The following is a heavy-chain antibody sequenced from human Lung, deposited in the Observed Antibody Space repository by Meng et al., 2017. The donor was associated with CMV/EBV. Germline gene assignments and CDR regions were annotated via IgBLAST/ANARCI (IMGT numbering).Heavy chain of an antibody. D-gene: IGHD3-22*01. CDR2: IYYSGST. J-gene: IGHJ3*02. Sequence: QVQLQESGPGLVNPPQTLSLTCTVSGGSISSGDYYWSWIRQPPGKGLEWIGYIYYSGSTYYNPSLKSRVTISVDTSKNQFSLKLSSVTAADTAVYYRAREGIYDIYPNDAFDIWGQGTMVTVSS. CDR3: AREGIYDIYPNDAFDI. V-gene: IGHV4-30-4*08. CDR1: GGSISSGDYY.